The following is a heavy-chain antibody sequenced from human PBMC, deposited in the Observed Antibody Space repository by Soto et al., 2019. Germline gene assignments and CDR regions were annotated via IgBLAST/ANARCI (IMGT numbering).Heavy chain of an antibody. CDR2: INHSGST. CDR1: GGSFSGYY. D-gene: IGHD3-10*01. V-gene: IGHV4-34*01. Sequence: SETLSLTCAVYGGSFSGYYWSWIRQPPGKGLEWIGEINHSGSTNYNPSLKSRVTISVDTSKNQFSLKLSSVTAADTAVYYCARGLRWYYYGSGSPVWGKGATVTVPQ. J-gene: IGHJ6*04. CDR3: ARGLRWYYYGSGSPV.